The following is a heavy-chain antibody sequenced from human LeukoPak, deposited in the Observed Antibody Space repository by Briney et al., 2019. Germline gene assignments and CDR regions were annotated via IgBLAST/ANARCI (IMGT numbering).Heavy chain of an antibody. D-gene: IGHD3-10*01. CDR3: AKGGVLLWFN. CDR1: GFTFNNTW. CDR2: IKSKTDGGTT. Sequence: GGSLRLSCAASGFTFNNTWMSWVREAPGKGLEWVGRIKSKTDGGTTDYAGPVNDRFVISRDDSKNTLYLQMNSLRAEDTAVYYCAKGGVLLWFNWGQGTLVTVSS. V-gene: IGHV3-15*01. J-gene: IGHJ4*02.